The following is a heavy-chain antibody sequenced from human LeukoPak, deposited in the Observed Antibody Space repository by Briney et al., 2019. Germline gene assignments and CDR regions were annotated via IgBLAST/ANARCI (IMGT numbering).Heavy chain of an antibody. J-gene: IGHJ4*02. CDR2: ISSSSSTI. D-gene: IGHD2-2*01. CDR3: ARDEAGYCSSTSCYQFDY. CDR1: GFTFSSYS. V-gene: IGHV3-48*01. Sequence: GGSLRLSCAASGFTFSSYSMNWVRQAPGKGLEWVSYISSSSSTIYYADSVKGRFAISRDNAKNSLYLQMNSLRAEDTAVYYCARDEAGYCSSTSCYQFDYWGQGTLVTVSS.